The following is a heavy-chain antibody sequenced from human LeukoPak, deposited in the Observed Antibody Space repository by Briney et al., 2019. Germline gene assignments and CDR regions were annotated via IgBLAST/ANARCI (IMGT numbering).Heavy chain of an antibody. D-gene: IGHD2-21*01. V-gene: IGHV3-15*01. CDR1: GFTFSDAW. J-gene: IGHJ4*02. CDR2: IRTKTDGGTT. Sequence: GGSLRLSCAASGFTFSDAWMSWVRQAPGKGLEWVGRIRTKTDGGTTDYAAPVKGRFTISRDDSKNTVYLQMNSLKIEDTAVYYCTRLLAYWGQGTLVTVSS. CDR3: TRLLAY.